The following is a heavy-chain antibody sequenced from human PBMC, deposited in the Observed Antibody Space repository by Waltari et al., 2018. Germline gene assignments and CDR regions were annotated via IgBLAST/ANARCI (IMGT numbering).Heavy chain of an antibody. J-gene: IGHJ6*03. CDR2: ISGSGGST. CDR1: GFTFSSYA. CDR3: AKDPKDYYYMDV. V-gene: IGHV3-23*04. Sequence: EVQLVESGGGVVRPGGSLRLSCAASGFTFSSYAMSWVRQAPGKGLEWVSAISGSGGSTYYADSVKGRFTISRDNSKNTLYLQMNSLRAEDTAVYYCAKDPKDYYYMDVWGKGTTVTVSS.